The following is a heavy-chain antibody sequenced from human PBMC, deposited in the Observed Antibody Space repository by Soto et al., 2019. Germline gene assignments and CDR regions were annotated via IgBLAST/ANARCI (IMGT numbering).Heavy chain of an antibody. CDR2: ISWNSGSI. J-gene: IGHJ4*02. Sequence: GGSLRLSCAASGFTFDDYAMHWVRQAPGKGLEWVSGISWNSGSIGYADSVKGRFTISRDKAKNSLYLQMNSLRAEDTALYYCAKDGKPGSYYEVTIDYWGQGTLVTVSS. V-gene: IGHV3-9*01. CDR3: AKDGKPGSYYEVTIDY. CDR1: GFTFDDYA. D-gene: IGHD3-10*01.